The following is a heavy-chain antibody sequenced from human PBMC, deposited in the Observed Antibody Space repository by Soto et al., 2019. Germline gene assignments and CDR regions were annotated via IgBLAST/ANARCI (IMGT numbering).Heavy chain of an antibody. CDR2: ISGYNGNT. CDR3: ARERSNYPIVDP. V-gene: IGHV1-18*01. J-gene: IGHJ5*02. D-gene: IGHD4-4*01. CDR1: GYTFTSYG. Sequence: ASVKVSCKASGYTFTSYGISWVRQAPGQGLEWMGWISGYNGNTNYAQKLQGRVTMTTDTSTSTAYMELRSLRSDDTAVYYCARERSNYPIVDPWGQGTLVTVSS.